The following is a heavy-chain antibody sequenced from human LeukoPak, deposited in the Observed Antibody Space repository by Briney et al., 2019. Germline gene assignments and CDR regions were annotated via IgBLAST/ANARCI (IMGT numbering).Heavy chain of an antibody. V-gene: IGHV3-33*01. Sequence: GRSLRLSCAASGFNFSSYGMHWVRQAPGKGLEWVAVIWYDGSNKYYADSVKGRFTISRDNSKNTLYLQMNSLRAEDTAVYYCARDRVIPPFDYWGQGTLVTVSS. J-gene: IGHJ4*02. CDR1: GFNFSSYG. D-gene: IGHD2-21*01. CDR3: ARDRVIPPFDY. CDR2: IWYDGSNK.